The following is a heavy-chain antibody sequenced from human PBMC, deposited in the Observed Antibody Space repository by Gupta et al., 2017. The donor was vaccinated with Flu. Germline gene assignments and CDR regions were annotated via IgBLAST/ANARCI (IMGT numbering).Heavy chain of an antibody. CDR1: TFSSYS. J-gene: IGHJ3*02. D-gene: IGHD1-1*01. V-gene: IGHV3-21*01. CDR3: ARAWTQGDAFDI. CDR2: ISSSSSYI. Sequence: TFSSYSMNWVRQAPEKGLEWISSISSSSSYIYYADSLKGRFTISRDNAKNSLYLQMNSLRAEDTAVYYCARAWTQGDAFDIWGQGTMVTVSS.